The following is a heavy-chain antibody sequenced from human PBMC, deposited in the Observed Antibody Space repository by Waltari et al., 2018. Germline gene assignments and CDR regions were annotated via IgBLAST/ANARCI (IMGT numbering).Heavy chain of an antibody. J-gene: IGHJ6*02. D-gene: IGHD3-3*01. CDR1: GGSIISTTSY. CDR2: GFYRGST. V-gene: IGHV4-39*07. CDR3: VRHSFLESAAKYYYYGMDV. Sequence: QVQLQESGPGLVKPSETLSLTCTVSGGSIISTTSYWGWMRRTPGKGLEWIGSGFYRGSTYYNASLKSRLNMSLDNSKNEFSMQLNSVTAADTGVYYCVRHSFLESAAKYYYYGMDVWGQGTTVTVSS.